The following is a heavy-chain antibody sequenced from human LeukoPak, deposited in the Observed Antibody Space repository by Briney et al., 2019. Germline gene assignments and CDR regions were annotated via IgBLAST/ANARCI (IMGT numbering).Heavy chain of an antibody. Sequence: GRSLRLSCAASGFTFSNYAMHWVRQAPGKGLEWVAVISYDGGNKYYADSVKDRFTISRDNSKNTLYLQMNSLRPEDTAVYYCVRTDCTGGSCYPNFDYWGQGTLVTVSS. CDR1: GFTFSNYA. CDR3: VRTDCTGGSCYPNFDY. V-gene: IGHV3-30*01. CDR2: ISYDGGNK. D-gene: IGHD2-15*01. J-gene: IGHJ4*02.